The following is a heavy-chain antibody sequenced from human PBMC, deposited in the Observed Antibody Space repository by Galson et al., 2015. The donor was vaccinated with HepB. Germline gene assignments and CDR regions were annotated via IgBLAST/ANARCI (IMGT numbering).Heavy chain of an antibody. CDR3: ARHQYSSGWYLSYWYFDL. J-gene: IGHJ2*01. D-gene: IGHD6-19*01. Sequence: SVKVSCKASGYTFTSYGISWVRQAPGQGLEWMGWISAYNGNTNYAQKLQGRVTMTTDTSTSTAYMELRSLRSDDTAVYYCARHQYSSGWYLSYWYFDLWGRGTLVTVSS. CDR1: GYTFTSYG. CDR2: ISAYNGNT. V-gene: IGHV1-18*01.